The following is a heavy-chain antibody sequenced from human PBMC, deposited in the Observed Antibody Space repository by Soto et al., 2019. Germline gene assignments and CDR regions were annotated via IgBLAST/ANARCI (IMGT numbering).Heavy chain of an antibody. CDR2: INHSGST. Sequence: LASAVCGGTFSSSYWAGIRKHPGKGLEWIGEINHSGSTNYNPSLKSRVTISVDTSKNQFSLKLSSVTAADTAVYYCAREGVSGSYNWFDPWVQGTLVTVSP. D-gene: IGHD3-10*01. CDR1: GGTFSSSY. J-gene: IGHJ5*02. V-gene: IGHV4-34*09. CDR3: AREGVSGSYNWFDP.